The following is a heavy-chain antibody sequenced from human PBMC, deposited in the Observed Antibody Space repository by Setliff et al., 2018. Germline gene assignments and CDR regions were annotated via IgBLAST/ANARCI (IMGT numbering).Heavy chain of an antibody. J-gene: IGHJ6*03. V-gene: IGHV4-34*01. CDR3: AREAGYYDSSGPVGVPYYYYMDV. Sequence: ETLSLTCAVYGGSFSGYYWSWIRQPPGKGLEWIGEINHSGSTNSNPSLKSRVTISVDTSKNQFSLKLSSVTAADTAVYYCAREAGYYDSSGPVGVPYYYYMDVWGKGTTVTVSS. CDR2: INHSGST. CDR1: GGSFSGYY. D-gene: IGHD3-22*01.